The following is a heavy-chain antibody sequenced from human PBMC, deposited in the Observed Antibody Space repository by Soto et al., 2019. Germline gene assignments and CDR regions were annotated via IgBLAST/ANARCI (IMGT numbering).Heavy chain of an antibody. Sequence: GGSLRLSCAASGFTFRSYVMMWVRQSPGKGLEWVSAISQSAGGNTYYADSAKGRFTISRDDSKNTLYLQMDSLRPEDTAQYYCAGWNYDYWGHGTQVTVSS. J-gene: IGHJ4*01. CDR3: AGWNYDY. V-gene: IGHV3-23*01. D-gene: IGHD1-7*01. CDR1: GFTFRSYV. CDR2: ISQSAGGNT.